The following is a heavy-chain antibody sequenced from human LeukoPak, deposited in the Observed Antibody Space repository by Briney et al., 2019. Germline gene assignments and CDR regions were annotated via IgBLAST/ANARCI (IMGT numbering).Heavy chain of an antibody. CDR2: ISGSGGST. V-gene: IGHV3-23*01. Sequence: GGSLRLSCAASGFTFSTYAMSWVRHAPGKGRGWVSAISGSGGSTYYTDSVKGRFTISRDNSKNTLYLQMNSLRAEDTAVYYCAKGTGYSGYDSEYFQHWGQGTLVTVSS. CDR3: AKGTGYSGYDSEYFQH. CDR1: GFTFSTYA. D-gene: IGHD5-12*01. J-gene: IGHJ1*01.